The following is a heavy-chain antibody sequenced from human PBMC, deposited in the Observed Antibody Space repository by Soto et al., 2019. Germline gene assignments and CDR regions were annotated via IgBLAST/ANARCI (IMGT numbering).Heavy chain of an antibody. V-gene: IGHV4-34*01. CDR3: ARDRFGSGSHYYYYYGMDV. CDR1: GGSVSCYY. D-gene: IGHD3-10*01. Sequence: SATLSLSCAVYGGSVSCYYWSWSRQPPGKGLEWIGEINHSGSTNYNPSLKSRVTISVDTSKNQFSLKLSSVTAADTAVYYYARDRFGSGSHYYYYYGMDVWGQGTTVTVSS. J-gene: IGHJ6*02. CDR2: INHSGST.